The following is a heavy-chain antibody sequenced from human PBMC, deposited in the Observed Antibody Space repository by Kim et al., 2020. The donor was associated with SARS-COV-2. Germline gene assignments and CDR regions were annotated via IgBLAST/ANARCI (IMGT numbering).Heavy chain of an antibody. CDR2: IYHSGST. J-gene: IGHJ4*02. V-gene: IGHV4-38-2*02. CDR3: ARLYGSGSYPYFDY. CDR1: GYSISSGYY. Sequence: SETLSLTCTVSGYSISSGYYWGWIRQPPGKGLEWIGSIYHSGSTYYNPSLKSRVTISVDTSKNQFSLKLSSVTAADTAVYYCARLYGSGSYPYFDYWGQG. D-gene: IGHD3-10*01.